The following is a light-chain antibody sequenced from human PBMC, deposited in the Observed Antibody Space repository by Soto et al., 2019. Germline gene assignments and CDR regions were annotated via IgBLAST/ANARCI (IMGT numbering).Light chain of an antibody. Sequence: DIKMTQSPSTLSASVGDRITITCLDSQIVSTWWAWYQQTPGKAPKLLIYRASSLERGVPSRFSGSGSGTEFPFTIINLQHDDFATYYCQQYNTYCTFGQGTKVEI. CDR1: QIVSTW. V-gene: IGKV1-5*03. J-gene: IGKJ1*01. CDR2: RAS. CDR3: QQYNTYCT.